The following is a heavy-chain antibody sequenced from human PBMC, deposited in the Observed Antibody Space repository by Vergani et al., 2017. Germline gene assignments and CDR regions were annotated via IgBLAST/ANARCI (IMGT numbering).Heavy chain of an antibody. CDR2: IYYSGST. Sequence: QVQLQESGPGLVKPSETLSLTCTVSGGSISSYYWSWIRQPPGKGLEWIGYIYYSGSTNYNPSLKSRVTISVDTSKNQFSLKLSSVTAADTAVYYCARALVATINFDYWGQGTLVTVSS. CDR1: GGSISSYY. J-gene: IGHJ4*02. D-gene: IGHD5-12*01. CDR3: ARALVATINFDY. V-gene: IGHV4-59*01.